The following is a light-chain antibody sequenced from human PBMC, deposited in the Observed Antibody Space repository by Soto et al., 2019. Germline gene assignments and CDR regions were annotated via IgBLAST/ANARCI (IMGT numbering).Light chain of an antibody. CDR1: SSDVGGYNL. Sequence: SALSQPSSLSVSPGQPITISFTGTSSDVGGYNLVSWYQQHPGKAPKLIIFGNSERPSGVSDRFSGSKSGNTASLTISGVQAEDEADYHCCSYATSSFVFGSGTKVTVL. J-gene: IGLJ1*01. CDR3: CSYATSSFV. V-gene: IGLV2-23*01. CDR2: GNS.